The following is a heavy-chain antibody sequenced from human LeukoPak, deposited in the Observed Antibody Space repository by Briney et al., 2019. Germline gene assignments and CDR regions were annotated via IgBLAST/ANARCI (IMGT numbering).Heavy chain of an antibody. D-gene: IGHD3-9*01. Sequence: PGGSLRLSCAASGFTFRSYDMHWVRQPTGKGLEWVSSIGTAGDTYFPGSVKGRFTISRDNAKNSLYLQMNSLRAEDTAVYYCARDRDYDILTGYLTYYYYGMDVWGQGTTVTVSS. CDR2: IGTAGDT. J-gene: IGHJ6*02. CDR3: ARDRDYDILTGYLTYYYYGMDV. V-gene: IGHV3-13*01. CDR1: GFTFRSYD.